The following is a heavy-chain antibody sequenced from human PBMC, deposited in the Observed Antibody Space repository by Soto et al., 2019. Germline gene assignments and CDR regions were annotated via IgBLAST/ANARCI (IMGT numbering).Heavy chain of an antibody. CDR3: AREVAATGTNY. Sequence: QVQLVQSGAEVKKPGSSVKVSCKASGGTFSSYTISWVRQAPGQGLEWMGRIIPILGIANYAQKFQGRVTIAADKSTSTAYMELSSLRSEDTAVYYCAREVAATGTNYWGQGTLVTVSS. D-gene: IGHD6-13*01. V-gene: IGHV1-69*08. CDR2: IIPILGIA. J-gene: IGHJ4*02. CDR1: GGTFSSYT.